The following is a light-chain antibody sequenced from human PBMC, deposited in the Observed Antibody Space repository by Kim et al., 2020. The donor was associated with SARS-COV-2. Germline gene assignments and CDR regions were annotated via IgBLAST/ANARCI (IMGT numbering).Light chain of an antibody. CDR3: QNYDNSWWT. J-gene: IGKJ1*01. CDR2: AAS. V-gene: IGKV3-20*01. Sequence: EIVLTQSPGTLSLSPGERATLSCRASQSVSGSFLAWYQQKPGQAPRLLIYAASNRATGIPDRFSGSGSGTDFTLTISRLEPEDFAVYYCQNYDNSWWTFGQGTRVDIK. CDR1: QSVSGSF.